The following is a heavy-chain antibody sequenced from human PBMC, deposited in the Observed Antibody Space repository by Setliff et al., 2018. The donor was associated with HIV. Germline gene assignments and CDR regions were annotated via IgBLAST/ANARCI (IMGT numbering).Heavy chain of an antibody. V-gene: IGHV1-18*01. Sequence: ASVKVSCKASGYTFTSYGISWVRQAPGQGLEWMGWISAYNGNTNYAQKLQGRVTMTTDTSTSTAYMELRSLRTDDTAVYYGARNYYSEGFDIWVQGTMVTVSS. J-gene: IGHJ3*02. CDR3: ARNYYSEGFDI. CDR1: GYTFTSYG. CDR2: ISAYNGNT. D-gene: IGHD3-22*01.